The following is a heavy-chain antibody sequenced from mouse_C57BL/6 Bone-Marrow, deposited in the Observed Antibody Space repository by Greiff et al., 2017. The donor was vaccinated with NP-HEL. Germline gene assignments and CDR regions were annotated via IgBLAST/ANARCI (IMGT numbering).Heavy chain of an antibody. J-gene: IGHJ3*01. Sequence: VQLQQSGAELVRPGASVTLSCKASGYTFTDYEMHWVKQTPVHGLEWIGAIDPETGGTAYNQKFKGKAILTADKSSSTAYMELRSLTSEDSAVYYCTRCGSGAYWGQGTLVTVSA. CDR1: GYTFTDYE. V-gene: IGHV1-15*01. CDR3: TRCGSGAY. D-gene: IGHD1-1*02. CDR2: IDPETGGT.